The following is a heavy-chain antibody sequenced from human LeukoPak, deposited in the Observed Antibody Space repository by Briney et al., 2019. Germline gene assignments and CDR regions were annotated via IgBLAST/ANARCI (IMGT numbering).Heavy chain of an antibody. CDR2: ISGSGGST. V-gene: IGHV3-23*01. Sequence: GGSLRLSCAASGFTFSSYAMSWVRLAPGKGREWVSAISGSGGSTYYADSVKGRFTISRDNSKNTLYLQMNSLRAEDTAVYYCAKGRGVMSRAHCFDYWGQGTLVTVSS. D-gene: IGHD3-16*01. CDR1: GFTFSSYA. J-gene: IGHJ4*02. CDR3: AKGRGVMSRAHCFDY.